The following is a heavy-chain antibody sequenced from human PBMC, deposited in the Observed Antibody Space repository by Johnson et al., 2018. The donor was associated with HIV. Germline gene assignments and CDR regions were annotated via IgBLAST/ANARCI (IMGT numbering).Heavy chain of an antibody. CDR3: ARDSSSWYPPEDAFDI. V-gene: IGHV3-23*04. Sequence: EVQLVESGGGLVQPGGSLRLSCAASGFTFSDYYMSWIRQAPGKGLEWVSTASVSAGYTYYADSVKGRFTISRDNSKNTLYLQMNSLRAEDTAVYYCARDSSSWYPPEDAFDIWGQGTMVTVSS. J-gene: IGHJ3*02. CDR2: ASVSAGYT. CDR1: GFTFSDYY. D-gene: IGHD6-13*01.